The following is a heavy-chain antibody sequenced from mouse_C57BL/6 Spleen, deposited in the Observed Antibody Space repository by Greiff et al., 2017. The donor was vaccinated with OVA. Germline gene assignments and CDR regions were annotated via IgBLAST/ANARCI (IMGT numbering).Heavy chain of an antibody. D-gene: IGHD1-1*01. CDR1: GYAFSSSW. V-gene: IGHV1-82*01. Sequence: QVQLQQSGPELVKPGASVKISCKASGYAFSSSWMNWVKQRPGKGLEWIGRIYPGDGDTNYNGKFKGKATLTEDKSSSTAYLQLSSLTSEDAAVYVWARVINYGFDYWGQGTTLTVSS. J-gene: IGHJ2*01. CDR2: IYPGDGDT. CDR3: ARVINYGFDY.